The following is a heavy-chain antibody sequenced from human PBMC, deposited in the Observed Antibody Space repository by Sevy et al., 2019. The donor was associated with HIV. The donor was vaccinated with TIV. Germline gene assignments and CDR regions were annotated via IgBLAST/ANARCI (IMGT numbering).Heavy chain of an antibody. CDR2: ISAYNGNT. Sequence: KVSCKASGYTFTSYGISWVRQAPGQGLEWMGWISAYNGNTNYAQKLQGRVTMTTDTSTSTAYMELRSLRSDDTAVYYCARDSGPNYYDSSGSFDYWGQGTLVTVSS. J-gene: IGHJ4*02. D-gene: IGHD3-22*01. V-gene: IGHV1-18*01. CDR1: GYTFTSYG. CDR3: ARDSGPNYYDSSGSFDY.